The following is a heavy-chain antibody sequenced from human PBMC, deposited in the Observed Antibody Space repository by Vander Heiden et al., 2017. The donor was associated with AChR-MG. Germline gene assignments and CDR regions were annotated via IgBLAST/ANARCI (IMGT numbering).Heavy chain of an antibody. V-gene: IGHV3-30*18. Sequence: QVHLVESGGGVVQPGKSLRLSCAASGFTFSDYGMHWVRPAPGKGLEWVAVISYDGRSQYYAESVKGRFIISRDASKSTLYLQMSSLRTEDTALYYCAKDLAPVEGGTQFFYYGMDVWGLGTTGTVSS. CDR2: ISYDGRSQ. D-gene: IGHD1-26*01. CDR1: GFTFSDYG. J-gene: IGHJ6*02. CDR3: AKDLAPVEGGTQFFYYGMDV.